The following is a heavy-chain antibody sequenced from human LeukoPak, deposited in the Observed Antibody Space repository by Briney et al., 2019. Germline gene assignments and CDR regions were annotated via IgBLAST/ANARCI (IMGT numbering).Heavy chain of an antibody. CDR2: INPNSGGT. Sequence: ASVKVSCKASGYTFTGYYMHWVRQAPGQGLEWMGWINPNSGGTNYAQKFQGRVTMTRDTSTSTVYMELSSLRSEDTAVYYCARDIVVVPAAPRAFDYWGQGTLVTVSS. CDR1: GYTFTGYY. J-gene: IGHJ4*02. V-gene: IGHV1-2*02. D-gene: IGHD2-2*01. CDR3: ARDIVVVPAAPRAFDY.